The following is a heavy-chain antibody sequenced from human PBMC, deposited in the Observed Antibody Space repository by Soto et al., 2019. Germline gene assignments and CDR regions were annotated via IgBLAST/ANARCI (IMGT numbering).Heavy chain of an antibody. CDR1: GFTFSTYW. CDR3: ARDSLGYCTSTSCYWSEDY. J-gene: IGHJ4*02. Sequence: GGSLRLSCSASGFTFSTYWMSWVRQSPGKGLEWVANIKQDGSEKYYVDSVKGRFTISRDNAKNSLYLQMNSLRAEDTAVYYCARDSLGYCTSTSCYWSEDYWGQGTLVTVSS. V-gene: IGHV3-7*03. CDR2: IKQDGSEK. D-gene: IGHD2-2*01.